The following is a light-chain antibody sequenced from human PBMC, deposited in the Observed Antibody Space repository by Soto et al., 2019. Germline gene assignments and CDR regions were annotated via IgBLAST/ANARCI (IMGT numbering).Light chain of an antibody. V-gene: IGKV1-9*01. CDR3: QQYENLPT. Sequence: DIQLTQSPSFLSASVGDRVTITCRASQGISSYLAWYQQKPGKAPNLLVYAASTLQSGVPSRFSGSGSGTEFTLTISSLQPDDFATYYCQQYENLPTFGQGTKVDIK. J-gene: IGKJ1*01. CDR2: AAS. CDR1: QGISSY.